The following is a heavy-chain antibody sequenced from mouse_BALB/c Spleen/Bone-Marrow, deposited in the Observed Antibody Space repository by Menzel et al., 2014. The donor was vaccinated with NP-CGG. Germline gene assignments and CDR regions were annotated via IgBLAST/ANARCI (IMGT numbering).Heavy chain of an antibody. D-gene: IGHD1-1*01. CDR1: GFNIKDTY. J-gene: IGHJ2*01. CDR2: IDPANGNT. V-gene: IGHV14-3*02. CDR3: ASYYYGHYFDY. Sequence: EVQLQQSGAELVKPGASVKLSCTASGFNIKDTYMHWVKQRPEQSLEWIGRIDPANGNTKYGPKFQGKATITADTSSNTAYLQLSSLTSEDTAVYYCASYYYGHYFDYWGQGTTLTVSS.